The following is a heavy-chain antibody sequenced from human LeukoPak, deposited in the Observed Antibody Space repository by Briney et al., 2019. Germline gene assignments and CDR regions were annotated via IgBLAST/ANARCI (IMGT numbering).Heavy chain of an antibody. J-gene: IGHJ5*02. V-gene: IGHV3-23*01. CDR1: GFTFSSYA. CDR2: ISGSGGST. D-gene: IGHD3-22*01. CDR3: ASTYYYDSSGYELSFDP. Sequence: GGSLRLSCAASGFTFSSYAMSWVRQAPGKGLEWVSAISGSGGSTYYADSVKGRFTISRDNSKNTLYQQMDSLRAEDTAVYYCASTYYYDSSGYELSFDPWGQGTLVTVSS.